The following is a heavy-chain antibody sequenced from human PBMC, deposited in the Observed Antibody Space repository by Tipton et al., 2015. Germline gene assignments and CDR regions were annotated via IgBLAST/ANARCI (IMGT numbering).Heavy chain of an antibody. Sequence: TLSLTCDVPGYSISSGYYWGWIRQPPGKGLEWIGTISHSGNTFYNPPLKSRVTISADKSKNQFSLKLKSVTAADTAVYYCARRCGGDCYWGYYFDYWGQGTLVNVSS. CDR1: GYSISSGYY. CDR2: ISHSGNT. CDR3: ARRCGGDCYWGYYFDY. J-gene: IGHJ4*02. D-gene: IGHD2-21*01. V-gene: IGHV4-38-2*01.